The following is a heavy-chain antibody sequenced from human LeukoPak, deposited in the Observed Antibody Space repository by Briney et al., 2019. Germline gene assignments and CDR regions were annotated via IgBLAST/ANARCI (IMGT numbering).Heavy chain of an antibody. Sequence: SVKVSCKASGGTFSSYTISWVRQAPGQGLEWMGRIIPILGIANYAQKFQGRVTITADKSTSTAYMELSSLRSEDTAENYCARGRYSSGWYYFDYWGQGTLVTVSS. V-gene: IGHV1-69*02. J-gene: IGHJ4*02. CDR3: ARGRYSSGWYYFDY. CDR1: GGTFSSYT. CDR2: IIPILGIA. D-gene: IGHD6-19*01.